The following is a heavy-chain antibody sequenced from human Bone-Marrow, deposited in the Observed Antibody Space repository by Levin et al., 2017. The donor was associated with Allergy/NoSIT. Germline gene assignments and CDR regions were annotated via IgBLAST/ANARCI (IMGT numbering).Heavy chain of an antibody. CDR3: AQDRHVAVSLFHI. J-gene: IGHJ3*02. Sequence: GESLKISCAASGFVFSTFAMSWVRQAPGKGLEWVSAISGSGSTTYYADSVKGRFTISRDNSKNTLYLQINSLRAEDTGVYFCAQDRHVAVSLFHIWGQGTTVIVSS. CDR2: ISGSGSTT. V-gene: IGHV3-23*01. D-gene: IGHD3-16*01. CDR1: GFVFSTFA.